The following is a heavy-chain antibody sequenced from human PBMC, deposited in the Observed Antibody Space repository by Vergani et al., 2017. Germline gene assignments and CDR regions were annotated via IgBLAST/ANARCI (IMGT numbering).Heavy chain of an antibody. J-gene: IGHJ6*02. Sequence: QVQLEESGPGLVKPSETLSLTCTVSGGSFNTYYWSWIRQSPGKALEWIGYIYSTGSTNYNPSLNSRVTMSVDTSKNQFSLKLRSVTAADTAVYFCARVMYRDEASTGYRLEGMDIWGQGTTVTISS. CDR1: GGSFNTYY. V-gene: IGHV4-59*13. CDR2: IYSTGST. CDR3: ARVMYRDEASTGYRLEGMDI. D-gene: IGHD3-9*01.